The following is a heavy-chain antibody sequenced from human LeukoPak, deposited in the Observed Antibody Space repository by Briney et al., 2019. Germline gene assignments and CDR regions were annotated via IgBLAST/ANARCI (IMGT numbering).Heavy chain of an antibody. J-gene: IGHJ6*02. Sequence: GGSLRLSCAASGFTFTKAYMSWVRQAPGKGLVWVSRINNDGSYTSYADSVKGRFTISRDNAKNTLYVQMNSLRAEDTAVYYCARMGHDILVPSGMDVWGQGTTVTVSS. V-gene: IGHV3-74*01. D-gene: IGHD1-1*01. CDR3: ARMGHDILVPSGMDV. CDR2: INNDGSYT. CDR1: GFTFTKAY.